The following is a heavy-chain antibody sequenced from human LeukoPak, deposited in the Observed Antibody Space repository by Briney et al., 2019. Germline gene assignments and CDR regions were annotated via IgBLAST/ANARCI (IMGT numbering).Heavy chain of an antibody. Sequence: ASVKVSCKTGGFTFIGNYLHWVRQAAGQGLEWMGMINPNGGHTDYAQNFQDRVTMTRDMSTSTVYMELSSLRSEDTAVFYCARSKDNRGYDVRHLDYWGQGTLVTVSS. D-gene: IGHD2-2*01. CDR2: INPNGGHT. CDR3: ARSKDNRGYDVRHLDY. J-gene: IGHJ4*02. CDR1: GFTFIGNY. V-gene: IGHV1-46*01.